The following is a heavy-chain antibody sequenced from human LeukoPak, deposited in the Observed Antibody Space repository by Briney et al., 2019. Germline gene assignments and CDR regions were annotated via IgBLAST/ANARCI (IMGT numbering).Heavy chain of an antibody. D-gene: IGHD3-10*01. CDR1: GGSINNYY. CDR3: ARARYYYGHYFDY. Sequence: PSETLSLTRTVSGGSINNYYWSWIRQPPGKGLEWIGYIFDNGNTNYNPSLKSRVTISLDTSKNQFSLKLSSVTAADTAVYYCARARYYYGHYFDYWGQGTLVTVSS. V-gene: IGHV4-59*01. CDR2: IFDNGNT. J-gene: IGHJ4*02.